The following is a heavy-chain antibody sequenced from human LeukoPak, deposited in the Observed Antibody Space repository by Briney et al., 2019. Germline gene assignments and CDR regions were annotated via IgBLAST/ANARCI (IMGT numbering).Heavy chain of an antibody. D-gene: IGHD6-19*01. CDR3: ARGYSSGWYFSWFDP. V-gene: IGHV1-8*01. CDR2: MNPNSGNT. Sequence: GASVKVSCKASGYTFTSYDINWVRQATGQGLEWMGWMNPNSGNTGYAQKFQGRVTMTRNTSISAAYMELSSLRSEDTAVYYCARGYSSGWYFSWFDPWGQGTLVTVSS. J-gene: IGHJ5*02. CDR1: GYTFTSYD.